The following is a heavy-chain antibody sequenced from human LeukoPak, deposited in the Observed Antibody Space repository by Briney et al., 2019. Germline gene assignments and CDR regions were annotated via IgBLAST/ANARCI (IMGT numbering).Heavy chain of an antibody. Sequence: GRSLRLSCAASGFTFSSYGMHWVRQAPGKGLEWVAVISYDGSNKYYADSVKGRFTISRDNSKNTLYLQMNSLRAEDTAVYYCAKGSALRYSALDYWGQGTLVTVSS. J-gene: IGHJ4*02. CDR3: AKGSALRYSALDY. CDR2: ISYDGSNK. D-gene: IGHD3-9*01. V-gene: IGHV3-30*18. CDR1: GFTFSSYG.